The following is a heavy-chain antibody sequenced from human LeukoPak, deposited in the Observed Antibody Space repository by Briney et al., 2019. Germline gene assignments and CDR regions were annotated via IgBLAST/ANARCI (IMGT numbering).Heavy chain of an antibody. CDR1: GFTFSSYS. V-gene: IGHV3-66*01. J-gene: IGHJ5*02. Sequence: GGSLRLSCAASGFTFSSYSMHWVRQAPGKGLEWVSVIYSGGSIYYADSVKGRFTISRDNSKNTLYLQMNSLRAEDTAVYYCARSSSPTANWFDPWGQGTLVTVSS. CDR3: ARSSSPTANWFDP. CDR2: IYSGGSI. D-gene: IGHD6-6*01.